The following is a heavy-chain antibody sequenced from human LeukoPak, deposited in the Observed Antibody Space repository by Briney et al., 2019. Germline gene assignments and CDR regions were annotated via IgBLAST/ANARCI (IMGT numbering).Heavy chain of an antibody. CDR1: GGSISSSSYY. CDR3: ARHPRYCSSTSCRGNWFDP. J-gene: IGHJ5*02. V-gene: IGHV4-39*01. D-gene: IGHD2-2*01. Sequence: SETLSLTCTVSGGSISSSSYYWGWIRQPPGKGLEWIGEINHSGSTNYNPSLKSRVTISVDTSKNQFSLKLSSVTAADTAVYYCARHPRYCSSTSCRGNWFDPWGQGTLVTVSS. CDR2: INHSGST.